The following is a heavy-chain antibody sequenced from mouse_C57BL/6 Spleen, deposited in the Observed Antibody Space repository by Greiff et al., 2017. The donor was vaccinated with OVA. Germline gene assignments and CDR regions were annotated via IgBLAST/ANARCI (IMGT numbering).Heavy chain of an antibody. CDR3: ARRGYFDV. CDR2: IDPSDSET. Sequence: QVQLQQPGAELVRPGSSVKLSCKASGYTFTSYWLHWVKQRPIQGLEWIGNIDPSDSETPYNQKFKDKATLTVDKSSSTAYMQLSSLTSEDSAVYYCARRGYFDVWGTGTTVTVSS. V-gene: IGHV1-52*01. J-gene: IGHJ1*03. CDR1: GYTFTSYW.